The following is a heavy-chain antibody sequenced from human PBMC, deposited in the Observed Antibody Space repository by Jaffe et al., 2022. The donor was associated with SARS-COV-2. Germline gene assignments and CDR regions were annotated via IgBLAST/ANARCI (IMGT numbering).Heavy chain of an antibody. V-gene: IGHV4-61*02. Sequence: QVQLQESGPGLVKPSQTLSLTCTVSGGSISSGTYYWSWIRQPAGKGLEWIGRIYTSGSTNYNPSLKSRVTISVDTSKNQFSLKLSSVTAADTAVYYCARTLVSWFDPWGQGTLVTVSS. CDR1: GGSISSGTYY. D-gene: IGHD6-6*01. J-gene: IGHJ5*02. CDR3: ARTLVSWFDP. CDR2: IYTSGST.